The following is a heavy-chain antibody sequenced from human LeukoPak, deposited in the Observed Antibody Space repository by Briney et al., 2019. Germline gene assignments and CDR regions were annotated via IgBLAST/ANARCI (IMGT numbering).Heavy chain of an antibody. CDR3: ARSGRKSGWFDP. D-gene: IGHD3-10*01. V-gene: IGHV3-21*01. Sequence: PGGSLRLSRAASGFTFSSYSMRWVRQAPGKGLEWVSSISSSSSYIYYADSVKGRFTISRDNAKNSLYLQMNSLRAEDTAVYYCARSGRKSGWFDPWGQGTLVTVSS. CDR2: ISSSSSYI. J-gene: IGHJ5*02. CDR1: GFTFSSYS.